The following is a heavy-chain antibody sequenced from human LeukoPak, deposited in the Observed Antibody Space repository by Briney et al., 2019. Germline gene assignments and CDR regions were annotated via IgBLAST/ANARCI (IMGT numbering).Heavy chain of an antibody. V-gene: IGHV1-46*01. CDR2: INPSGGST. D-gene: IGHD5-12*01. Sequence: GASVKVSCKASGYTFTSYYMHWVRQAPGQGLEWMGIINPSGGSTSYAQKFQGRVTMTRDTSISTAYMELSRLRSDDTAVYYCARDPPTDGYSGYEWGQGTLVTVSS. J-gene: IGHJ4*02. CDR1: GYTFTSYY. CDR3: ARDPPTDGYSGYE.